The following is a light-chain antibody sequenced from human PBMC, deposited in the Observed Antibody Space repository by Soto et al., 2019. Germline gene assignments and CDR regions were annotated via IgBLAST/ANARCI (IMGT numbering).Light chain of an antibody. CDR1: QSVSSN. Sequence: EIVLTQSPGTLSLSPGERATLSCRASQSVSSNLAWYQQKPGQAPRLLIYGASTRATGIPARYSGSGSGTEFNFTISRLEPEDSAVYFCQQYTGPPTTFGQGTRLEIK. CDR3: QQYTGPPTT. CDR2: GAS. J-gene: IGKJ5*01. V-gene: IGKV3-20*01.